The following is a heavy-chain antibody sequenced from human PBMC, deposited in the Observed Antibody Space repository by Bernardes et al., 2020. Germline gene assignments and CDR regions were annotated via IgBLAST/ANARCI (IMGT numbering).Heavy chain of an antibody. D-gene: IGHD2-2*01. V-gene: IGHV1-18*01. CDR1: GYTFTSYG. CDR2: ISAYNGNT. CDR3: ARGGAPGSIPAAMYYYGMDV. J-gene: IGHJ6*02. Sequence: ASVKVSCKASGYTFTSYGISWVRQAPGQGLEWMGWISAYNGNTNYAQKLQGRVTMTTDTSTSTAYMELRSLRSDDTAVYYCARGGAPGSIPAAMYYYGMDVWGQGTTVTVSS.